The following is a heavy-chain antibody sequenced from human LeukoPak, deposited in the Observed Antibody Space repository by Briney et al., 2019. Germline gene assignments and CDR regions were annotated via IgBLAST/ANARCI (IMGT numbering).Heavy chain of an antibody. V-gene: IGHV1-2*02. J-gene: IGHJ4*02. D-gene: IGHD3-22*01. CDR1: GYTFTGYY. CDR2: INPKNGGT. Sequence: ASVKVSCKASGYTFTGYYLHWVRQAPGQGLEWMGWINPKNGGTNYAQKFQGRVTMTRDTSISTTYMELSRLTSDDTAVYSCARDPATTYYYDAWGRGTLVTVSS. CDR3: ARDPATTYYYDA.